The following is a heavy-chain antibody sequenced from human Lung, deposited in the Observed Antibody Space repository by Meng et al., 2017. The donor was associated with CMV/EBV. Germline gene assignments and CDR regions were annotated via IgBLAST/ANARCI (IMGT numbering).Heavy chain of an antibody. CDR2: ISGSGGST. Sequence: CAASGFTFSSYAMSWVRQAPGKGLEWVSAISGSGGSTYYADSVKGRFTISRDNSKNTLYLQMNSLRAEDTAVYYCAKGLSGGYFPFDYWGQGTLVTVSS. J-gene: IGHJ4*02. CDR3: AKGLSGGYFPFDY. CDR1: GFTFSSYA. V-gene: IGHV3-23*01. D-gene: IGHD1-26*01.